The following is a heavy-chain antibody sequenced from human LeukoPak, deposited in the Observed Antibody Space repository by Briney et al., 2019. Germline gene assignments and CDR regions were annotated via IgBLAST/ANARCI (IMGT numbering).Heavy chain of an antibody. CDR2: FYYSGST. Sequence: SETLSLTCTVSGGSISGYYWNWMRQPPGKGLEWIGYFYYSGSTNYNPSLRGRGTIPLDTSKNQFSLTLSSVTAADTAVYYCAGGSGWLFDYWGQGIPVTVSP. V-gene: IGHV4-59*01. CDR1: GGSISGYY. CDR3: AGGSGWLFDY. J-gene: IGHJ4*02. D-gene: IGHD6-19*01.